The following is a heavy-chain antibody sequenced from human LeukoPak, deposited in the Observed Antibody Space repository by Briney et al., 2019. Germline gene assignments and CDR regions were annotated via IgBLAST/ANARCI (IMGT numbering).Heavy chain of an antibody. CDR2: IIPIFGTA. J-gene: IGHJ6*03. CDR3: ARNYDFWSGYYHYYMDV. Sequence: SVKVSCKASGGTFSSYAISWVRQAPGQGLEWMGGIIPIFGTANYAQKFQGRVTITADESTSTAYMELSSLRSEDTAVYYCARNYDFWSGYYHYYMDVWGKGTTVTVSS. D-gene: IGHD3-3*01. V-gene: IGHV1-69*13. CDR1: GGTFSSYA.